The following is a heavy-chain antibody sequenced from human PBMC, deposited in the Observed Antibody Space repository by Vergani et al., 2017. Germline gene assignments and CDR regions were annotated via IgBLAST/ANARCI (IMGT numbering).Heavy chain of an antibody. CDR3: QAATASLDDAFDI. CDR2: IYYSGST. D-gene: IGHD2-15*01. Sequence: QVQLQESGPGLVKPSQTLSLTCTVSGGSISSGCYYWSWIRQHPGKGLEWIGYIYYSGSTYYNPSLKSRVTISVDTSKNQFSLKLSSVTAADTAVYYCQAATASLDDAFDIWGQGTMVTVSS. V-gene: IGHV4-31*03. CDR1: GGSISSGCYY. J-gene: IGHJ3*02.